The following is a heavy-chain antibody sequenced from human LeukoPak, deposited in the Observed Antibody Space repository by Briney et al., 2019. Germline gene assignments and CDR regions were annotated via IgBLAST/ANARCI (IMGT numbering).Heavy chain of an antibody. J-gene: IGHJ4*02. CDR2: IYYTGST. V-gene: IGHV4-59*01. CDR1: GGSISGYY. Sequence: PSETLSLTCTVSGGSISGYYWSWIRQPPGKGLEWIGYIYYTGSTNYNPSLKSRATISVDTSKNQFSLKLSSVTAADTAVYYCARRRHDYGDYYFDYWGQGTLVTVSS. D-gene: IGHD4-17*01. CDR3: ARRRHDYGDYYFDY.